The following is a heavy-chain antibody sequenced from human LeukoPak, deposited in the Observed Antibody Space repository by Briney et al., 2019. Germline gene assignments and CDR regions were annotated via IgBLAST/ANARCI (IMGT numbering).Heavy chain of an antibody. Sequence: SVKDSCKASGGTFSSYGISWERQAPGQGLEWMGRIIPIFGTANYAQKFQGRVPFTTDESTSTAYVELRSLSPEDTAGDYCSTRQRGYSDSAFDIWGQGTMVTVSS. CDR2: IIPIFGTA. V-gene: IGHV1-69*05. D-gene: IGHD5-18*01. J-gene: IGHJ3*02. CDR3: STRQRGYSDSAFDI. CDR1: GGTFSSYG.